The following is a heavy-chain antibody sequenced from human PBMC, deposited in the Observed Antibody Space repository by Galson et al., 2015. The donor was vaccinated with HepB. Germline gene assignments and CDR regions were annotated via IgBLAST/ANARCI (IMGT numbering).Heavy chain of an antibody. V-gene: IGHV1-69*13. Sequence: SVKVSCKASGGTFSSYAISWVRQAPGRGLEWMGGIIPIFGTANYAQKFQGRVTITADESTSTAYMELSSLRSEDTAVYYCAIELRYCSSTSCFDYWGQGTLVTVSS. CDR1: GGTFSSYA. D-gene: IGHD2-2*01. J-gene: IGHJ4*02. CDR3: AIELRYCSSTSCFDY. CDR2: IIPIFGTA.